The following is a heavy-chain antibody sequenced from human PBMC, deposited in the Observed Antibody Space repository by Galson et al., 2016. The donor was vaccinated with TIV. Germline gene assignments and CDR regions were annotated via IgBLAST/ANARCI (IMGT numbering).Heavy chain of an antibody. D-gene: IGHD1-1*01. J-gene: IGHJ6*02. V-gene: IGHV1-8*02. CDR2: MNPSSGNT. CDR3: ARPPTGIETYYLGTDG. Sequence: SVKVSCKASGYTFTSYDIIWVRQAAGQGLEWMGWMNPSSGNTDYAQKFQGRVTMSMNTSISTAYMKMSSLRSENTAVYFCARPPTGIETYYLGTDGWGQGPPLTLPS. CDR1: GYTFTSYD.